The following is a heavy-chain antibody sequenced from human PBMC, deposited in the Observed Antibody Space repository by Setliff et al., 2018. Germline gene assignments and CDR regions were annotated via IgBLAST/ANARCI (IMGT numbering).Heavy chain of an antibody. CDR1: GFTFSTYA. CDR3: AKAATAFKSNDAFDI. Sequence: GGSLRLSCAASGFTFSTYAMSWVRQAPGKGLEWVSAISATGGTTFYADSVKGRFTISRDNSKNTLSLQMNSLRAEDPAVYYCAKAATAFKSNDAFDIWGQGTMVTVSS. D-gene: IGHD1-26*01. V-gene: IGHV3-23*01. CDR2: ISATGGTT. J-gene: IGHJ3*02.